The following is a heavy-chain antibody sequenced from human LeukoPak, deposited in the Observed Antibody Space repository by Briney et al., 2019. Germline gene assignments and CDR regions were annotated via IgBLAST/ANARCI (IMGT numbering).Heavy chain of an antibody. V-gene: IGHV3-7*01. CDR1: GFTFSSYW. CDR3: ARDSRSGYSSSWYDY. D-gene: IGHD6-13*01. J-gene: IGHJ4*02. CDR2: IKQDGSE. Sequence: GGSLRLSCAASGFTFSSYWMSWVRQAPGKGLEWVANIKQDGSEYYVDSVKGRFTISRDNAKNSLCLQMNSLRAEDTAVYYCARDSRSGYSSSWYDYWGQGTLVTVSS.